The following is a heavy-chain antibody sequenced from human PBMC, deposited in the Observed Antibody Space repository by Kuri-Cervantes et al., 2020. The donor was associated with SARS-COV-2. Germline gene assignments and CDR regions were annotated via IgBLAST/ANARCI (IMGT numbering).Heavy chain of an antibody. Sequence: GESLKISCAASGFTFSSYGMHWVRQAPGKGLEWVAFIRYDGSNKYYADSVKGRFTISRDNSKNTLYLQMNSLRAEDTAVYYCAKDVYSGSYCSYFDYWGQGTLVTVS. D-gene: IGHD1-26*01. CDR1: GFTFSSYG. V-gene: IGHV3-30*02. CDR3: AKDVYSGSYCSYFDY. CDR2: IRYDGSNK. J-gene: IGHJ4*02.